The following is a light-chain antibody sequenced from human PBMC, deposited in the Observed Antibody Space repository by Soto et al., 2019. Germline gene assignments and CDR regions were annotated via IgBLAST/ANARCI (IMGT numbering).Light chain of an antibody. Sequence: EIVLTQSPGTLSLSPVERATLSCRASQTISSTYLAWYQQKPGQAPRLLIYGASSRATGIPDRFTGSGSGTDFSLTINRLESEDFAVYYCQHYGSSTGITFGQGTRLEIK. CDR1: QTISSTY. J-gene: IGKJ5*01. CDR2: GAS. CDR3: QHYGSSTGIT. V-gene: IGKV3-20*01.